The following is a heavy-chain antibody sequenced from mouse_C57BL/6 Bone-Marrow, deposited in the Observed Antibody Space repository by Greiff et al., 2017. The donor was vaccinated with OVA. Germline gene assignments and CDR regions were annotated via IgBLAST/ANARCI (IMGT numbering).Heavy chain of an antibody. J-gene: IGHJ4*01. V-gene: IGHV1-81*01. D-gene: IGHD2-2*01. CDR2: IYPRSGNT. CDR1: GYTFTSYG. Sequence: LQESGAELARPGASVKLSCKASGYTFTSYGISWVKQRTGQGLEWIGEIYPRSGNTYYNEKFKGKATLTADKSSSTAYMELRSLTSEDSAVYFCAIFWLPYYYAMDYWGQGTSVTVSS. CDR3: AIFWLPYYYAMDY.